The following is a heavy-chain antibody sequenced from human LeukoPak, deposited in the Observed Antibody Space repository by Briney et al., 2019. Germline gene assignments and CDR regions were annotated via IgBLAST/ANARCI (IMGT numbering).Heavy chain of an antibody. D-gene: IGHD1-26*01. J-gene: IGHJ3*02. CDR3: AKSKGVGATIFDAFDT. V-gene: IGHV3-48*01. CDR1: GFTFSSYS. Sequence: GGSLRLSCAASGFTFSSYSMNWVRQAPGKGLEWVSYISSSSSTIYYADSVKGRFTISRDNSKNTLYLQMSSLRAEDTAVYYCAKSKGVGATIFDAFDTWGQGTMVTVSS. CDR2: ISSSSSTI.